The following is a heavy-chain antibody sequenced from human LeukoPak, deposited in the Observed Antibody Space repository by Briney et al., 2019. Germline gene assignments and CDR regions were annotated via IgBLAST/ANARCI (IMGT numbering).Heavy chain of an antibody. Sequence: SETLSLTCAVYGGSFSGYYWSWIRQPPGKGLAWTGEINHSGSTNYNPSLKSRVTISVDTFKNQFSLKLSSVTAADTAVYYCARDGTYGDYAWFDPWGQGTLVTVSS. CDR1: GGSFSGYY. D-gene: IGHD4-17*01. V-gene: IGHV4-34*01. CDR3: ARDGTYGDYAWFDP. J-gene: IGHJ5*02. CDR2: INHSGST.